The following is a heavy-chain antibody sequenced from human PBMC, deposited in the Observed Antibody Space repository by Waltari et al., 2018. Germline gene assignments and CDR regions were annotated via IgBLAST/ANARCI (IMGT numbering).Heavy chain of an antibody. CDR3: ARGAYCGGDCYSYFDY. J-gene: IGHJ4*02. D-gene: IGHD2-21*01. CDR1: GGSISSGDYY. CDR2: IYYSGIT. Sequence: QVQLQESGPGLVKPSQTLSLTCTVSGGSISSGDYYWSWIRQPPGKGLEWIGYIYYSGITYYNPSLKVRVTISVDTSKNQFSLKLSSVTAADTALYYCARGAYCGGDCYSYFDYWGQGTLVTVSS. V-gene: IGHV4-30-4*08.